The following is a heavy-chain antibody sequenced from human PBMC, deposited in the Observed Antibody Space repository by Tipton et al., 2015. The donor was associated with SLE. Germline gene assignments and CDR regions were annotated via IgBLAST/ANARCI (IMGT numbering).Heavy chain of an antibody. CDR2: INHSGST. V-gene: IGHV4-34*01. CDR3: ARARLYSSSTTWYYYMDV. D-gene: IGHD2/OR15-2a*01. CDR1: GGSFSGYY. J-gene: IGHJ6*03. Sequence: TLSLTCAVYGGSFSGYYWSWIRQPPGKGLEWIGEINHSGSTNYNPSLKSRVTISVDTSKNQFSLKLSSVTAADTAVYYCARARLYSSSTTWYYYMDVWGQGTTVTVSS.